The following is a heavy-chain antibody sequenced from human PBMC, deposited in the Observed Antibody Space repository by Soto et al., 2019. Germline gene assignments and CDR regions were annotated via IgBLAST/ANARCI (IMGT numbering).Heavy chain of an antibody. V-gene: IGHV1-8*01. D-gene: IGHD2-15*01. J-gene: IGHJ6*03. Sequence: ASVKVSCKASGYTFTSYDINWVRQATGQGLEWMGWRNHNSGNTGYAQKFQGRVTMTRNNSISTAYMELSSLRSDDTAVDYYARSCNDYYYDYFDIWGKGTTVTVSS. CDR2: RNHNSGNT. CDR1: GYTFTSYD. CDR3: ARSCNDYYYDYFDI.